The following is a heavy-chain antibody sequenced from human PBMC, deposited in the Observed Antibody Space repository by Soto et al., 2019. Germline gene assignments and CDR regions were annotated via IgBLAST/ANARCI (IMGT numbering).Heavy chain of an antibody. CDR2: IYYSGST. D-gene: IGHD2-2*01. J-gene: IGHJ6*03. Sequence: SETLSLTCTVSGGSISSYYWSWIRQPPGKGLEWIGYIYYSGSTNYNPSLKSRVTISVDTSKNQFSLQLSSVTAEDTAVYYCARSPMRRPSPTALPARHYFYYLDVWGNGTTVTVSS. CDR3: ARSPMRRPSPTALPARHYFYYLDV. V-gene: IGHV4-59*12. CDR1: GGSISSYY.